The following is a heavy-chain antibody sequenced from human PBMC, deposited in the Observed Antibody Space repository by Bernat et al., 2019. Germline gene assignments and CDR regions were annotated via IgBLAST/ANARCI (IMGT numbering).Heavy chain of an antibody. D-gene: IGHD2-8*01. CDR2: TYSRSKWYN. Sequence: QVQLQQSGPGLVKPSQTLSLTCALSGDSVSSNSAAWNWIRQSPSRGLEWLGRTYSRSKWYNDYAVSVKSRITINPDTSKNQFSLQLNSVTPEDTAVYYCGSSWMGNGPPQSPFVDYWGQGTLVTVSS. J-gene: IGHJ4*02. CDR3: GSSWMGNGPPQSPFVDY. V-gene: IGHV6-1*01. CDR1: GDSVSSNSAA.